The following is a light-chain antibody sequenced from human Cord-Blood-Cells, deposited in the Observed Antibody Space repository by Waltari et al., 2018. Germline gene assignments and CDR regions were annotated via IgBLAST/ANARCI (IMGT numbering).Light chain of an antibody. J-gene: IGLJ1*01. CDR1: SSNIGRTP. Sequence: QSVLTPPPSASGTPRQRVTLSCSGSSSNIGRTPDHWYQQRPGTAPKLLIHSKNQRPSWCPDRFSGSKSGTSASLAISGLQSEDEADYYCAAWDDSLNGYVFGTGTKVTVL. CDR3: AAWDDSLNGYV. V-gene: IGLV1-44*01. CDR2: SKN.